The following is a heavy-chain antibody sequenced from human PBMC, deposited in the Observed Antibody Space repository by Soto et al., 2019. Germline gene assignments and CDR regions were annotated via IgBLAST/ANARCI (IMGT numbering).Heavy chain of an antibody. CDR2: INHSGST. CDR3: ARGPITIFGVVITWRGWFDP. CDR1: GGSFSGYY. D-gene: IGHD3-3*01. V-gene: IGHV4-34*01. Sequence: QVQLQQWGAGLLKPSETLSLTCAVYGGSFSGYYWSWIRQPPGKGLEWIGEINHSGSTNYNPSLKSRVTISVDTSKNQFSLKLSSVTAADTAVYYCARGPITIFGVVITWRGWFDPWGQGTLVTVSS. J-gene: IGHJ5*02.